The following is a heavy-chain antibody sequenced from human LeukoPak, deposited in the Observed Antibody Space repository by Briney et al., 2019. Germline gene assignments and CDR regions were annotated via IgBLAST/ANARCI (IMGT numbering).Heavy chain of an antibody. CDR2: INPNSGGT. CDR3: ARDRGGDFWSGYYFDY. D-gene: IGHD3-3*01. Sequence: PSVKVSCKPSGYTFTGYYMHWVRHAPGQGREWTGWINPNSGGTNYAQKFQGRVTMTRDTSISTAYMELSRLRSDDTAVYYCARDRGGDFWSGYYFDYWGQGTLVTVSS. CDR1: GYTFTGYY. V-gene: IGHV1-2*02. J-gene: IGHJ4*02.